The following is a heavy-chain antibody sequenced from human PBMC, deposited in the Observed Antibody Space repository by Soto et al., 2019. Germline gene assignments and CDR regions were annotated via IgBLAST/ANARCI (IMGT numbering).Heavy chain of an antibody. Sequence: EVQLVESGGGLVQPGGSLRLSCAATGFNFRNYWMHWVRQAPGKGLEWVSRIKSDGSYTTYADSVEGRFTTSRDNAKNTLYLQINSLRVEDTAVYYCTKSDWFDPWGQGTLVTVSS. CDR2: IKSDGSYT. V-gene: IGHV3-74*01. CDR3: TKSDWFDP. CDR1: GFNFRNYW. J-gene: IGHJ5*02.